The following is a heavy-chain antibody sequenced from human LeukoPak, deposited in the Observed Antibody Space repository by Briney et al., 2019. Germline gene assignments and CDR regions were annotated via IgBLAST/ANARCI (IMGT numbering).Heavy chain of an antibody. V-gene: IGHV4-59*01. J-gene: IGHJ4*02. Sequence: SETLSLTCTVSGGSISSYYWSWIRQPPGKGLEWIGYIYYSGSTNYNPSLKSRVTISVDTSKNQFSLKLSSVTAADTAVYYCARDGYSYGYDYWGQGTLVTVSS. CDR1: GGSISSYY. CDR2: IYYSGST. D-gene: IGHD5-18*01. CDR3: ARDGYSYGYDY.